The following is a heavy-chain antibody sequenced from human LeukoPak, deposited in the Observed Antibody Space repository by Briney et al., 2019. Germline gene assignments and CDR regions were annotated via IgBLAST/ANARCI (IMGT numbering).Heavy chain of an antibody. Sequence: GGSLRLSCAASGFTFSSYWMHWVRQAPGKGLVWVSHVNTDGTGTRYADSVKGRFTISRDNAKNTLYLEMNSLRAEDTAPYYCGRVRTSGNYYIDSWGQGTLVTVSS. CDR3: GRVRTSGNYYIDS. J-gene: IGHJ4*02. CDR2: VNTDGTGT. V-gene: IGHV3-74*01. CDR1: GFTFSSYW. D-gene: IGHD6-19*01.